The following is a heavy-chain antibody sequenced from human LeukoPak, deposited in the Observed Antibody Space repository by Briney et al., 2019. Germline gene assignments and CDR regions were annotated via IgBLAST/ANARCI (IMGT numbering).Heavy chain of an antibody. Sequence: GGSLRLSCAASGFTFTSYAMHWVRQAPGKGLEWVSFISYDGSNKYYADSVKGRFTISRDNSKNTLYLQMNSLRAEDTAVYYCVKDGSGWGIDYWGQGTLVTVSS. J-gene: IGHJ4*02. V-gene: IGHV3-30-3*01. CDR1: GFTFTSYA. D-gene: IGHD6-19*01. CDR2: ISYDGSNK. CDR3: VKDGSGWGIDY.